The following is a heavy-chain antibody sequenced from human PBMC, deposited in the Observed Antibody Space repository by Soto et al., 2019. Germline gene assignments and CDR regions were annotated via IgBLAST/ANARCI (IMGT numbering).Heavy chain of an antibody. D-gene: IGHD2-2*01. Sequence: QVQLQESGPGLVKPSQTLSLTCSVSGGSINRGGYYWSWIRQHPGKGLEWIGYIYYNGNPYYNPSHKSRVNISIDTSRNQFSLKLTSVTAADTAVYYCAREAPAASDAFDVWGQGTMVTVSS. CDR2: IYYNGNP. CDR1: GGSINRGGYY. CDR3: AREAPAASDAFDV. J-gene: IGHJ3*01. V-gene: IGHV4-31*03.